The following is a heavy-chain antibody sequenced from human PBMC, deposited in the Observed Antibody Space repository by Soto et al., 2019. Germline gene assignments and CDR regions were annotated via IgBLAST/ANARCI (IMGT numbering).Heavy chain of an antibody. CDR3: ARTLNMWSYYYGMDV. CDR1: GGTFSSYT. J-gene: IGHJ6*02. CDR2: IIPILGIA. V-gene: IGHV1-69*02. D-gene: IGHD2-21*01. Sequence: ASVKVSCKASGGTFSSYTISWVRQAPGQGLEWMGRIIPILGIANYAQKFQDRVTITADKSTSTAYMELSSLRSEDTAVYYCARTLNMWSYYYGMDVWGQGTTVTVSS.